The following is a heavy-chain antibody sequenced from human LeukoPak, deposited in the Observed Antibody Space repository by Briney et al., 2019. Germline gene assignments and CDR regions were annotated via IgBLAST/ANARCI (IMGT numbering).Heavy chain of an antibody. CDR2: ISGSGGST. Sequence: PGGSLRLSCAASGFTFSSYAMSWVRQAPGKGLEWVSAISGSGGSTYYADSVKGRFTISRDNSKNTLYLQMNSLRAEDTAVYYCAKYRDRELFTRDFDYWGQGTLATVSS. CDR1: GFTFSSYA. D-gene: IGHD3-10*01. J-gene: IGHJ4*02. CDR3: AKYRDRELFTRDFDY. V-gene: IGHV3-23*01.